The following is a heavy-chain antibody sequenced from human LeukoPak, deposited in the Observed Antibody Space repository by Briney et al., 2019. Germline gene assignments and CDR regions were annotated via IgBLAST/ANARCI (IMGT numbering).Heavy chain of an antibody. J-gene: IGHJ4*02. V-gene: IGHV1-3*01. D-gene: IGHD3-22*01. Sequence: ASVKVSCKASGYTFTDYTMHWLRQAPGQRLDWMGWINGGSGNTKYSPEFQGRVTITRDTSASTAYVELSSLRSEDTAVYYCANPRCDSSGYYYVDWGQGTLVTVSS. CDR2: INGGSGNT. CDR3: ANPRCDSSGYYYVD. CDR1: GYTFTDYT.